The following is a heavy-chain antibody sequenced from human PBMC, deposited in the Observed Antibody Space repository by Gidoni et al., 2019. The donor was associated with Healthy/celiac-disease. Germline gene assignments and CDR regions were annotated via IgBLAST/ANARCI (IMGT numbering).Heavy chain of an antibody. D-gene: IGHD1-20*01. CDR1: GFTFDDYA. CDR3: VKDYGNNSGRFDD. Sequence: EVKLVESGGGLVQPGRSLRLACAASGFTFDDYAMHWFRQAPGKCLEWVSGISWNSASIAYADSVKGRFTISRDNAKNSLYLQMNSLRAEDSAFYYCVKDYGNNSGRFDDWGQGTLVTVSS. CDR2: ISWNSASI. J-gene: IGHJ4*02. V-gene: IGHV3-9*01.